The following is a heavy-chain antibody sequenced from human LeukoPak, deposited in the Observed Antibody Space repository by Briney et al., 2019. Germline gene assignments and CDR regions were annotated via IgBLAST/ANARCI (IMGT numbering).Heavy chain of an antibody. CDR2: INPNSGGT. J-gene: IGHJ5*02. Sequence: GASVKVSCKASGYTFTGYYIFWVRQAPGQGLEWMGWINPNSGGTNYAQKFQGRVTMTRDTSISTAYMELSRLRSDDTAVLYCARDRITDCSTTSCTIASWFDPWGQGSLVTVSS. CDR3: ARDRITDCSTTSCTIASWFDP. D-gene: IGHD2-2*01. V-gene: IGHV1-2*02. CDR1: GYTFTGYY.